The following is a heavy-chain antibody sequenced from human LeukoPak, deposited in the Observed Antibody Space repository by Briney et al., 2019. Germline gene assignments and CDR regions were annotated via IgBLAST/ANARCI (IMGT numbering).Heavy chain of an antibody. Sequence: SETLSLTCTVSGGSISSYYWSWIRQPPGKGLEWIGYIYYSGSTNYNPSLTSRVTISVDTSKNQFSLKLSSVTAADTAVYYCARRYCSGGSCLNWFDPWGQGTLVTVSS. J-gene: IGHJ5*02. V-gene: IGHV4-59*01. CDR2: IYYSGST. D-gene: IGHD2-15*01. CDR1: GGSISSYY. CDR3: ARRYCSGGSCLNWFDP.